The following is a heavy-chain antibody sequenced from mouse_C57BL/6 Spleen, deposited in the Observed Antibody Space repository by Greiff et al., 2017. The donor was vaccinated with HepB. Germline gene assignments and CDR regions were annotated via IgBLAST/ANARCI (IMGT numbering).Heavy chain of an antibody. J-gene: IGHJ2*01. D-gene: IGHD3-1*01. CDR3: ARSGGSTPDPFDH. CDR1: GFNIKNTY. V-gene: IGHV14-3*01. Sequence: EVQLVESVAELVRPGASVKLSCTASGFNIKNTYMHWVKQRPEQGLEWIGRIDPANGNTKYAPKFQGKATITADTSSNTAYLQLSSLTSEDTAIYYCARSGGSTPDPFDHWGQGTTLTVSS. CDR2: IDPANGNT.